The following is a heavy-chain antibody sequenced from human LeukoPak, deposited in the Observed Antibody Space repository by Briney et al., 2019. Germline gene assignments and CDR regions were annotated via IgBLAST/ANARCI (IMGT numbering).Heavy chain of an antibody. V-gene: IGHV3-23*01. Sequence: GGSLRLSCAASGFTFNSYAMSRVRQAPGKGLEWVSTISGSGSNSYYADSVKGRFSISRDNSKNTVYLQMNSLRAEDTAVYYCAKDLGYLASSGYYSPFDYWGQGTLVTVSS. J-gene: IGHJ4*02. CDR2: ISGSGSNS. D-gene: IGHD3-22*01. CDR3: AKDLGYLASSGYYSPFDY. CDR1: GFTFNSYA.